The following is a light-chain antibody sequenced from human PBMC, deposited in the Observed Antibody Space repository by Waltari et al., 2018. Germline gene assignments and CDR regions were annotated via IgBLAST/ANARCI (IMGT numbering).Light chain of an antibody. CDR3: AAWDDSLNGQNV. J-gene: IGLJ1*01. CDR2: SNE. V-gene: IGLV1-44*01. Sequence: QSVLTQPPSASGTPGQRVTISCSGTSSNIGSKSVNWYQQLPGTAPKHLSYSNEQRPAGVPDRFSGSKSGTSASLAISGLQSEDEAVYYCAAWDDSLNGQNVFGTGTKVTVL. CDR1: SSNIGSKS.